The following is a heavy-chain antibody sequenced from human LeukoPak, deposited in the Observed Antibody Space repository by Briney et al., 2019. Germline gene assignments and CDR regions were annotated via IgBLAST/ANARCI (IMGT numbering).Heavy chain of an antibody. V-gene: IGHV3-23*01. CDR3: AKGAVVGRVVYDILTGYYPYFDY. Sequence: PGGSLRLSCAASGFTFSSYAMSWVRQAPGKGLEWVSAISGSGGSTYYADSVKGRFTISRDNSKNTLYLQMNSLRAEDTALYYCAKGAVVGRVVYDILTGYYPYFDYWGQGTLVTVSS. J-gene: IGHJ4*02. D-gene: IGHD3-9*01. CDR2: ISGSGGST. CDR1: GFTFSSYA.